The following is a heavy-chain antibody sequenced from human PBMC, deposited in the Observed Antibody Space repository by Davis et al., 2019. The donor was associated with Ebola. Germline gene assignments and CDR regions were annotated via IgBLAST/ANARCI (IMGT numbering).Heavy chain of an antibody. CDR3: AREIAVAGTECDY. CDR2: ISRSSSTI. D-gene: IGHD6-19*01. J-gene: IGHJ4*02. CDR1: GLTFSSYT. V-gene: IGHV3-48*02. Sequence: GESLKISCAASGLTFSSYTMNWVRQAPGKGLVWVSYISRSSSTIYYAGSVKGRFTISRDNAKNSLYLQMNSLRDEDTAVYYCAREIAVAGTECDYWGQGTLVTVSS.